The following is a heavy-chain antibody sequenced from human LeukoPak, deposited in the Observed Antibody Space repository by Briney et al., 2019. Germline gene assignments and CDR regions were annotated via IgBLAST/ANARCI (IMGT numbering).Heavy chain of an antibody. CDR3: AITRITMVRGVIPYFDY. D-gene: IGHD3-10*01. CDR2: IYSGGST. Sequence: GGSLRLSCAASGFTVSSNYMSWVRQAPGKGLEWVSVIYSGGSTYYADSVKGRFSISRDNSKNTLYLQMNSLRAEDTAVYYCAITRITMVRGVIPYFDYWGQGTLVTVSS. CDR1: GFTVSSNY. V-gene: IGHV3-53*01. J-gene: IGHJ4*02.